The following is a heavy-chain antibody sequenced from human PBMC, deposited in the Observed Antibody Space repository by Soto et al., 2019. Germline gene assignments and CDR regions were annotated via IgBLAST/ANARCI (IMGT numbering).Heavy chain of an antibody. CDR2: IIPILGIA. V-gene: IGHV1-69*02. Sequence: QVQLVQSGAEVKKPGSSVKVSCKASGGTFSSYTISWVRQAPGQGLEWMGRIIPILGIANYAQKFQGRVTITADKSTSTAYMELSSLRSEDTAVYYCAGLLWFGEFSSNWFDPWGQGTLVTVSS. D-gene: IGHD3-10*01. J-gene: IGHJ5*02. CDR3: AGLLWFGEFSSNWFDP. CDR1: GGTFSSYT.